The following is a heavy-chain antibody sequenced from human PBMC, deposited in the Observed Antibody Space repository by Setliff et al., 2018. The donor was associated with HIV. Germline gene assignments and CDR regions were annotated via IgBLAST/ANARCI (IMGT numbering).Heavy chain of an antibody. V-gene: IGHV3-21*01. CDR3: ARGSYGLGEYFLH. D-gene: IGHD5-18*01. CDR1: GFSFSTST. J-gene: IGHJ1*01. Sequence: GESLKISCAASGFSFSTSTMNWVRQAPGKGLEWVSSIGYTSIDRYYADSVKGRFTISRDNTKHTLYLQMNSLRAEDTAVYYCARGSYGLGEYFLHWGQGTLVTVSS. CDR2: IGYTSIDR.